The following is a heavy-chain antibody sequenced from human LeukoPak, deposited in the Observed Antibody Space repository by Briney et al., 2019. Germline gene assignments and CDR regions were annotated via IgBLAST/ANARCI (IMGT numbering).Heavy chain of an antibody. J-gene: IGHJ6*02. CDR2: ISYDGSNK. V-gene: IGHV3-30-3*01. CDR3: ARGSSWYIDYYYGMDV. Sequence: TGGSLRLSCAASGFTFSSYAMHWVRQAPGKGLEWVAVISYDGSNKYYADSVKGRFTISRDNSKNTLYLQMNSLRAEDTAVYYCARGSSWYIDYYYGMDVWGQGTTVTVSS. D-gene: IGHD6-13*01. CDR1: GFTFSSYA.